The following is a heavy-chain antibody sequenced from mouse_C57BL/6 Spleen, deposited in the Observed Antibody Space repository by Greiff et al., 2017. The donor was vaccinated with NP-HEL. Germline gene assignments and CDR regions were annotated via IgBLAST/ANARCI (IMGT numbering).Heavy chain of an antibody. CDR2: IDPEDGDT. CDR1: GFNIKDYY. CDR3: TTCKVVANWYFDV. D-gene: IGHD1-1*01. Sequence: EVQLKQSGAELVRPGASVKLSCTASGFNIKDYYMHWVKQRPEQGLEWIGRIDPEDGDTEYAPKFQGKATMTADTSSNTAYLQLSSLTSEDTAVYYCTTCKVVANWYFDVWGTGTTVTVSS. V-gene: IGHV14-1*01. J-gene: IGHJ1*03.